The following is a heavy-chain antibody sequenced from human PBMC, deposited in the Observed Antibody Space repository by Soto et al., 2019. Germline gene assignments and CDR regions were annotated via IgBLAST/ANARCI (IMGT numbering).Heavy chain of an antibody. CDR1: GYSFTTYW. CDR3: ARHSTSAPKDY. V-gene: IGHV5-51*01. Sequence: GESLKIACKGSGYSFTTYWIAWVRQMPGKGLEWVGIIYPGDSDTRYSPSFEGHVTISVDKSISTAFLQWNSLKASDNAIYYCARHSTSAPKDYWGQGTLVTVSS. CDR2: IYPGDSDT. D-gene: IGHD3-10*01. J-gene: IGHJ4*01.